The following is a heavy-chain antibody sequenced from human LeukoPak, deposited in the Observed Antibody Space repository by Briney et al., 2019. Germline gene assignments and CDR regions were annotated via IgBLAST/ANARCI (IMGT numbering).Heavy chain of an antibody. Sequence: GGSLRLSCAASGFTFSDYYMSWIRQAPGKGLQWISFISSGGSTTNYADSVKGRFTISRDNAKNSLYLQMNSLRAEDTAVYYCARVRSNSWYFDYWGQGTLVTVSS. CDR3: ARVRSNSWYFDY. CDR2: ISSGGSTT. CDR1: GFTFSDYY. J-gene: IGHJ4*02. V-gene: IGHV3-11*01. D-gene: IGHD6-19*01.